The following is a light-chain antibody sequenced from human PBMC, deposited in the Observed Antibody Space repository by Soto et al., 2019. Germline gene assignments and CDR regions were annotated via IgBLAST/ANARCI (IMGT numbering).Light chain of an antibody. CDR2: GAS. CDR3: QQYGCSRT. Sequence: ENVLTQSPGTLSLSPGERATLSCRASQSVSSSYLAWYQQKPGQAPRLLIYGASSRATGIPDRFSGSGSGTDFTLTISRLEPEDFAVYYCQQYGCSRTFGQGTKVEIK. V-gene: IGKV3-20*01. CDR1: QSVSSSY. J-gene: IGKJ1*01.